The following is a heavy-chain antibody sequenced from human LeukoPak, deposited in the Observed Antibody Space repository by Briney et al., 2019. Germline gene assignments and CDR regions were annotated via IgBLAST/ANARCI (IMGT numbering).Heavy chain of an antibody. Sequence: GGSLRLSCAASGFTISSYSMNWVRQAPGKGLEWVSYISSSSSTIYYADSVKGRFTISRDNAKNSLYLQMNSLRAEDTAVYYCAELGITMIGGVWGKGTTVTISS. V-gene: IGHV3-48*04. J-gene: IGHJ6*04. CDR2: ISSSSSTI. CDR1: GFTISSYS. D-gene: IGHD3-10*02. CDR3: AELGITMIGGV.